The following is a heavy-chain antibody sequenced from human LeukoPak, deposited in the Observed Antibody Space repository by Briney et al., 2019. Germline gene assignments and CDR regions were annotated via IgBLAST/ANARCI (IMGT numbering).Heavy chain of an antibody. D-gene: IGHD3-22*01. CDR2: INHSGST. V-gene: IGHV4-34*01. J-gene: IGHJ4*02. Sequence: SETLSLTCAVYGGSFSGYYWSWIRQPPGKGLEWIGEINHSGSTNYNPSLKSRVTISVDTSKNQFSLKLSSVTAADTAVYYCARSRYYYDSSGLDYWGQGTLVTVSS. CDR1: GGSFSGYY. CDR3: ARSRYYYDSSGLDY.